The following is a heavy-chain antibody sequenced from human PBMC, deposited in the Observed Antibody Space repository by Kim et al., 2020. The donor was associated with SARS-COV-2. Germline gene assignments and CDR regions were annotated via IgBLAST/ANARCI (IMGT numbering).Heavy chain of an antibody. J-gene: IGHJ6*02. D-gene: IGHD3-3*01. Sequence: KGRFTISRDNSKNPLYLQMNSLRAEDTAVYYCARDCLLYDFWSGPYGMDVWGQGTTVTVSS. V-gene: IGHV3-30*01. CDR3: ARDCLLYDFWSGPYGMDV.